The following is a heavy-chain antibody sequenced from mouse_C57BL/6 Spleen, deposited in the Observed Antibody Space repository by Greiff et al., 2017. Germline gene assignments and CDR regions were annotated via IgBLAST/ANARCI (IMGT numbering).Heavy chain of an antibody. CDR1: GYTFTSYW. CDR2: IDPSGSYT. V-gene: IGHV1-50*01. J-gene: IGHJ4*01. Sequence: QVQLQQPGAELVKPGASVKLSCKASGYTFTSYWMPWVKQRPGQGLEWIGEIDPSGSYTNYNQKFKGKATLTVDTSSSTAYMQLSSLTSADSAVYYCARTDNDYAMDYWGQGTSVTVSS. CDR3: ARTDNDYAMDY.